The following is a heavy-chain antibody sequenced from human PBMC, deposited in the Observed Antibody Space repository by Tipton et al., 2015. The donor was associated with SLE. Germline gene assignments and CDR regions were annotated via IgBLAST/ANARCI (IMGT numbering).Heavy chain of an antibody. CDR1: GFTFSSHW. CDR2: INVDGSGT. J-gene: IGHJ4*02. Sequence: SLRLSCAASGFTFSSHWKHWVRQAPGKGLVWVSQINVDGSGTTYADSVKGRFTLSRDNANNAVYLQMNSLRAEDTAGYYCVRGGFGSGLDCWGQGTLVTVSS. CDR3: VRGGFGSGLDC. D-gene: IGHD3-10*01. V-gene: IGHV3-74*01.